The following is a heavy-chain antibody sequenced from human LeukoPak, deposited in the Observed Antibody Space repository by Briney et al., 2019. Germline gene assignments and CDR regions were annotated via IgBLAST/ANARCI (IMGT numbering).Heavy chain of an antibody. D-gene: IGHD6-19*01. V-gene: IGHV3-30*18. CDR1: GFTFSSYG. CDR3: AKDPHSSGWYYFDY. CDR2: ISYDGSNK. Sequence: GSLRLSCAASGFTFSSYGMHWVRQAPGKGLEWVAVISYDGSNKYYADSVKGRFTISRGNSKNTLYLQMNSLRAEDTAVYYCAKDPHSSGWYYFDYWGQGTLVTVSS. J-gene: IGHJ4*02.